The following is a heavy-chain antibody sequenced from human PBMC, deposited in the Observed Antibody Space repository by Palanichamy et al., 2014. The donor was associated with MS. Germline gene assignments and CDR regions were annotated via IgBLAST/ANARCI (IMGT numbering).Heavy chain of an antibody. CDR1: GFTFSSYA. D-gene: IGHD3-10*01. Sequence: EVQLLESGGGLVQPGGSLRLSCAASGFTFSSYAMSWVRQAPGKGLEWVSAISGSGGSTYYADSVKGRFTISRDNSKNTLYLQMNSLRAEDAAVYYCAKILSMGSGSYYNMGWFDPWGQGTLVTVSS. V-gene: IGHV3-23*01. J-gene: IGHJ5*02. CDR3: AKILSMGSGSYYNMGWFDP. CDR2: ISGSGGST.